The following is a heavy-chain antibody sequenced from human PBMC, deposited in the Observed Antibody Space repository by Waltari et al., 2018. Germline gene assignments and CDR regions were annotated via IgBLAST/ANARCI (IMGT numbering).Heavy chain of an antibody. V-gene: IGHV1-2*02. D-gene: IGHD3-10*01. Sequence: QVQLVQSGSEVKKPGASVKVSCKASGYTFTGYYLHWVRQAPGQGLEWMGWINPNSGGTNYAQKFQGRVTMTRDTSISTAYMQLSRLRSDDTAVYYCARDVGRYYGSRSRPVLTWFFDLWGRGTQVTVSS. CDR2: INPNSGGT. CDR3: ARDVGRYYGSRSRPVLTWFFDL. J-gene: IGHJ2*01. CDR1: GYTFTGYY.